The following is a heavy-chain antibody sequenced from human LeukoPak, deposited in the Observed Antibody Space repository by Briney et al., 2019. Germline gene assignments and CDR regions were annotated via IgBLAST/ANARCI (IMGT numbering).Heavy chain of an antibody. CDR2: INPNSGGT. CDR3: ARGPLITMVRGVITPSSSY. Sequence: GASVKVSCKASGYTFTGYYMHWVRQAPGQGLEWMGWINPNSGGTNYAQKFQGRVTMTRDTSISTAYVELSRLRSDDTAVYYCARGPLITMVRGVITPSSSYWGQGTLVTVSS. V-gene: IGHV1-2*02. D-gene: IGHD3-10*01. CDR1: GYTFTGYY. J-gene: IGHJ4*02.